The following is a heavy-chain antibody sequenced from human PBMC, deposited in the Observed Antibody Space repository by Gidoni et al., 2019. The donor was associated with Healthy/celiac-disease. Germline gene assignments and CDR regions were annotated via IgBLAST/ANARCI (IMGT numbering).Heavy chain of an antibody. J-gene: IGHJ4*02. V-gene: IGHV4-38-2*01. D-gene: IGHD4-17*01. CDR3: ARVRHGDFDY. CDR2: IYHSGST. Sequence: QVQLQESGPGLVKPSETLSLTCAVSGYSISSGYYWGWIRQPPGKGLEWSGSIYHSGSTYYNPSLKSRVTISVDTSKNQFSLKMSSVTAADTAVYYCARVRHGDFDYWGQGTLVTVSS. CDR1: GYSISSGYY.